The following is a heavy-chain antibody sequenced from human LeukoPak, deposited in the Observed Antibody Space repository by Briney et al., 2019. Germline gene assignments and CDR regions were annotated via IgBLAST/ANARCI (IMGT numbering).Heavy chain of an antibody. J-gene: IGHJ4*02. D-gene: IGHD5-18*01. CDR1: GYTFTGYY. CDR3: ARDMDTGPDLFDY. Sequence: ASAKVSCKASGYTFTGYYIHWVRQAPGQGLEWMGWINPNSGDTDYAQKFQGRVTMTSDTSISTAYMDLSRLRSDDTAVYYCARDMDTGPDLFDYWGQGTLVTVSS. V-gene: IGHV1-2*02. CDR2: INPNSGDT.